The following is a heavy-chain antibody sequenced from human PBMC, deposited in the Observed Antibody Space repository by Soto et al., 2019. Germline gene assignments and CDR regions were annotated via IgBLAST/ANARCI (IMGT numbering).Heavy chain of an antibody. CDR3: ARALYYYDSSDY. CDR2: IWYDGSNK. D-gene: IGHD3-22*01. J-gene: IGHJ4*02. V-gene: IGHV3-33*01. Sequence: GGSLRLSCAASGFTFSSYDMHWVRQAPGKGLEWVAVIWYDGSNKYYADSVKGRFTISRDNSKNTLYLQMNSLRAEDTAVYYCARALYYYDSSDYWGQGTLVTVSS. CDR1: GFTFSSYD.